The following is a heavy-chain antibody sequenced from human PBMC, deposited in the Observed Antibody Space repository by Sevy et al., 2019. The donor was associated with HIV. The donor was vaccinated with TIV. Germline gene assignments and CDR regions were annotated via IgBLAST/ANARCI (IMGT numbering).Heavy chain of an antibody. CDR3: ARDAGYSTDWYPSDY. V-gene: IGHV3-30-3*01. J-gene: IGHJ4*02. D-gene: IGHD6-19*01. Sequence: GGSLRLSCAASEFMFSTYVMHWVRQAPGKGLEWVAVISYDGSSHYYADSVKGRFTISRDNSKNTLFLQMTSLRLEDTAFYYCARDAGYSTDWYPSDYWGQGTLVTVSS. CDR2: ISYDGSSH. CDR1: EFMFSTYV.